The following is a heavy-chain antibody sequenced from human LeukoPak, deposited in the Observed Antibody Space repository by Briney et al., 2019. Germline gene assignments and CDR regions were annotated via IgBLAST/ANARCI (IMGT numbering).Heavy chain of an antibody. CDR1: GLRLTSYW. V-gene: IGHV5-51*01. J-gene: IGHJ3*02. CDR2: IYPGDSDT. CDR3: ARPLYSSSWYDAFDI. D-gene: IGHD6-13*01. Sequence: GESLTNSCKGSGLRLTSYWICWKRKMPVKGLERIGMIYPGDSDTSYSPSFLRQVTIAADKSISTAYLQWSSLKASDTAMYYCARPLYSSSWYDAFDIWGQGTMVTVSS.